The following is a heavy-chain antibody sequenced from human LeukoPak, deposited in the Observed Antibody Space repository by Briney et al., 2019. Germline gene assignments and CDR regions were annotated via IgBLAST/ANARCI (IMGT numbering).Heavy chain of an antibody. D-gene: IGHD1-26*01. V-gene: IGHV3-23*01. CDR2: ISGSGDYT. Sequence: GGSLRLSCAASGFTFSSHGMSWVRQAPGKGLEWVSTISGSGDYTYYADSVKGRFTISRDNSKNTLYLQMNSLRAEDTAVYYCARAVGVTAQFDYWGQGTLVTVSS. CDR1: GFTFSSHG. CDR3: ARAVGVTAQFDY. J-gene: IGHJ4*02.